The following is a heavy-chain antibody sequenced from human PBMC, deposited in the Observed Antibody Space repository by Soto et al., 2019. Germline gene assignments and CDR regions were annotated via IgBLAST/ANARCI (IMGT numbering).Heavy chain of an antibody. CDR3: AKDSLLWFGELHPDAFDI. J-gene: IGHJ3*02. V-gene: IGHV3-30*18. CDR2: ISYDGSNK. Sequence: GGSLRLPCASSGFTFSSYGMHWVRQAPGKGLEWVAVISYDGSNKYYADSVKGRFTISRDNSKNTLYLQMNSLRAEDTAVYYCAKDSLLWFGELHPDAFDIWGQGTMVTVSS. D-gene: IGHD3-10*01. CDR1: GFTFSSYG.